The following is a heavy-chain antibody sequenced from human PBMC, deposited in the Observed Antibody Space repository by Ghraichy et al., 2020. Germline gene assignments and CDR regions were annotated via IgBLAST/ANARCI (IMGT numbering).Heavy chain of an antibody. CDR2: INPVNGKT. V-gene: IGHV1-3*01. D-gene: IGHD6-19*01. J-gene: IGHJ4*02. CDR3: SRLTYTSGWYGIGFFDT. Sequence: ASVKVSCRASGDSFPDHVLQWVRQAPGQGLEWMGWINPVNGKTQYSKKFQDRVTITRDTSANTAYMELSSLKSGDTATFYCSRLTYTSGWYGIGFFDTWGQGSLVTVSS. CDR1: GDSFPDHV.